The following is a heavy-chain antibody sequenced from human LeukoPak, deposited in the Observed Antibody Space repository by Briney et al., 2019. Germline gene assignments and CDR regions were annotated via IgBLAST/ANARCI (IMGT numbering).Heavy chain of an antibody. Sequence: SETLSLTCTVSGGSISSYYWSWIRQPPGKGLEWIGYIHHTGKNWYNPPLQSRVTLSVDTSKSEFSLRLNSVTAADAAVYYCAKWHEKLLAFDSWGQGTLVTVSS. CDR1: GGSISSYY. V-gene: IGHV4-59*01. CDR2: IHHTGKN. J-gene: IGHJ4*02. D-gene: IGHD1-7*01. CDR3: AKWHEKLLAFDS.